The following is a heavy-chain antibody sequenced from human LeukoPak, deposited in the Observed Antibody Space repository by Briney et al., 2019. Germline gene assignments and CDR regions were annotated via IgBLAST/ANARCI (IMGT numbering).Heavy chain of an antibody. V-gene: IGHV4-34*01. J-gene: IGHJ5*02. D-gene: IGHD2-2*01. CDR2: INHSGST. Sequence: PSETLSLTCAVYGGSFSGYYWSWIRQPPGKGLEWIGEINHSGSTNCNPSLKSRVTISVDTSKNQFSLKLSSVTAADTAVYYCARGEVPAAIGTGRWFDPWGQGTLVTVSS. CDR3: ARGEVPAAIGTGRWFDP. CDR1: GGSFSGYY.